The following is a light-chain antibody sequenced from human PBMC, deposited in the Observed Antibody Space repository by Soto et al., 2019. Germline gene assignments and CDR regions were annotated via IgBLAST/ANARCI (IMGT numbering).Light chain of an antibody. CDR3: CSYTTSGTLV. J-gene: IGLJ2*01. CDR2: EVR. V-gene: IGLV2-14*01. Sequence: QSALTQPASVSESPGQSITISCIATSSVVGAYNYVSWYQQHPGKAPKVLIYEVRNRPSGVSNRFSGSKTGNTASLTISGLQVEDEADYYCCSYTTSGTLVFGGGTKVTVL. CDR1: SSVVGAYNY.